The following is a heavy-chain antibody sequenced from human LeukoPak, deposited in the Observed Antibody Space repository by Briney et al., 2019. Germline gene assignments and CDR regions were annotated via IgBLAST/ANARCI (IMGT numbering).Heavy chain of an antibody. Sequence: GGSLRLSCAASGFTYAWMSWVRQAPGKGLEWVGRIKSKTDGGTTDYAAPVEGRFTISRDDSKNTLYLQMNSLKTEDTAVYYCATFRHRSFDPWGQGTLVTVSS. J-gene: IGHJ5*02. CDR2: IKSKTDGGTT. V-gene: IGHV3-15*01. CDR1: GFTYAW. CDR3: ATFRHRSFDP.